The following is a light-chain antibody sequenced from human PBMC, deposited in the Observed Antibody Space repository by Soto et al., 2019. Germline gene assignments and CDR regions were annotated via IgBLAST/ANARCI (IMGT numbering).Light chain of an antibody. V-gene: IGKV1-39*01. Sequence: DIQITQSPGSLSSCLVDRVNMTCRASQSISSYLNWYQQKPGKAPKLLIYAASSLQSGVPSRFSGSGSGTDFTLTISSLQPQDFATYYCQQSYSTPLTFGGGTKVDIK. CDR2: AAS. CDR1: QSISSY. J-gene: IGKJ4*01. CDR3: QQSYSTPLT.